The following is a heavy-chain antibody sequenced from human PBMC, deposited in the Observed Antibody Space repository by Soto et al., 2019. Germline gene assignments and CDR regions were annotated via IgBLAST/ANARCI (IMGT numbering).Heavy chain of an antibody. CDR3: ARDVTGITMVRGVIITPPWFDP. D-gene: IGHD3-10*01. J-gene: IGHJ5*02. CDR1: GFTFSNYV. CDR2: ISGSGDGR. Sequence: GGSLRLSCDTSGFTFSNYVMTWVSQAPGRGLEWVSSISGSGDGRSYADSVKGRFTISRDNSEKTLYLQMNSLRAEDTAVYYCARDVTGITMVRGVIITPPWFDPWGQGTLVTVSS. V-gene: IGHV3-23*01.